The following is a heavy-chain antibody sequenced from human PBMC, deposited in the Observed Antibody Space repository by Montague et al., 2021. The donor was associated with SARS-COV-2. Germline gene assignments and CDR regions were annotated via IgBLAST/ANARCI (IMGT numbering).Heavy chain of an antibody. CDR3: ARLKRYFDSSGSPSAFDF. D-gene: IGHD3-22*01. V-gene: IGHV4-39*02. CDR1: GGSITNNIHY. J-gene: IGHJ3*01. CDR2: IYYTGNT. Sequence: SETLSLTCTVSGGSITNNIHYWAWIRQLPGKVLEWIGSIYYTGNTYYNPSLKSRVTISVVTSKNHFTLKLSSVTAAETAVYYCARLKRYFDSSGSPSAFDFWGQGTKVTVSS.